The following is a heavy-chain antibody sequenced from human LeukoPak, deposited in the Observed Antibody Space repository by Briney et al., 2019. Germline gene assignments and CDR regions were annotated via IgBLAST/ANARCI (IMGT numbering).Heavy chain of an antibody. D-gene: IGHD3-16*01. CDR3: ARDTTSLYRPFDI. V-gene: IGHV4-59*01. Sequence: SETLSLTCTVSGGSISNYYWTWIRQPPGKGLEWIGYIFNSGSTSYNPSLKSRLTISVDTSKNQFSLKLSSVTAADTAVYYCARDTTSLYRPFDIWGQGTMATVS. CDR2: IFNSGST. J-gene: IGHJ3*02. CDR1: GGSISNYY.